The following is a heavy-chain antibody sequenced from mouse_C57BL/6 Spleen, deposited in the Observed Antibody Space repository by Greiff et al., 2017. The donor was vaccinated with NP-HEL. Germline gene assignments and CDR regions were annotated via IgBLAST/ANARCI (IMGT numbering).Heavy chain of an antibody. J-gene: IGHJ3*01. D-gene: IGHD3-2*02. Sequence: EVHLVESEGGLVQPGSSMKLSCTASGFTFSDYYMAWVRQVPEKGLEWVANINYDGSSTYYLDSLKSRFIISRDNAKNILYLQMSSLKSEDTATYYCAREDSSGYVWFAYWGQGTLVTVSA. CDR1: GFTFSDYY. CDR3: AREDSSGYVWFAY. CDR2: INYDGSST. V-gene: IGHV5-16*01.